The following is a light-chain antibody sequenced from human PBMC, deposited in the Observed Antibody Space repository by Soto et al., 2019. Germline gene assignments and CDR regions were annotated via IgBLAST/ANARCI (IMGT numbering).Light chain of an antibody. CDR3: SSYAGSNIDYV. Sequence: QSVLTQPASVSGSPGQSITISCTGTSSDLAIYNYVSWYQQQPGKAPKLMIYQVTNRPSGVSNRFSGSRSGNTASLTISGLQAEDEADYYCSSYAGSNIDYVFGTGTKVTVL. V-gene: IGLV2-14*01. CDR2: QVT. CDR1: SSDLAIYNY. J-gene: IGLJ1*01.